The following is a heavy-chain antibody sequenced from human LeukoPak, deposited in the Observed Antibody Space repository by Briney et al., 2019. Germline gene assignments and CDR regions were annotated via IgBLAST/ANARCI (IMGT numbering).Heavy chain of an antibody. CDR3: ARDLRYCSSTSCYWRQEGDYYGMDV. Sequence: GASVKVSCKASGYTFTSYGISWVRQAPGQGLEWMGWISAYNGNTNYAQKLQGRVTMTTDTSTSTAYMELRSLRSDDTAVYYCARDLRYCSSTSCYWRQEGDYYGMDVWGQGTTVTVSS. J-gene: IGHJ6*02. CDR1: GYTFTSYG. CDR2: ISAYNGNT. D-gene: IGHD2-2*01. V-gene: IGHV1-18*01.